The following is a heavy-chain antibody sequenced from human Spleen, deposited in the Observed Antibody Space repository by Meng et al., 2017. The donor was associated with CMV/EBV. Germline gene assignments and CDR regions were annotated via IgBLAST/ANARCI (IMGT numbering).Heavy chain of an antibody. CDR1: GFTFSSYS. CDR2: ISSSSSYI. J-gene: IGHJ5*02. V-gene: IGHV3-21*04. Sequence: GGSLRLSCAASGFTFSSYSMNWVRQAPGKGLEWVSSISSSSSYIYYADSVKGRFTISRDNAKNSLYLQMNSLRAEDTALYYCAKGTQLELRAWFDPWGQGTLVTVSS. CDR3: AKGTQLELRAWFDP. D-gene: IGHD1-7*01.